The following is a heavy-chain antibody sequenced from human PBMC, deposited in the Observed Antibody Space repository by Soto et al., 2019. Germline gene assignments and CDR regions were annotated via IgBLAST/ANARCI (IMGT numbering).Heavy chain of an antibody. V-gene: IGHV4-30-4*01. CDR3: ARDEGGGYGDFDY. CDR2: IYYSGST. D-gene: IGHD3-16*01. Sequence: QVQLQESGPGLVKHSQTLSLTCTVSGGSISSGDCYWSWIRQPPGKGLEWIGYIYYSGSTYYNPSLKSRVTISVDTSKNQFSLKLSSVTAADTAVYYCARDEGGGYGDFDYLGQGTLVTVSS. J-gene: IGHJ4*02. CDR1: GGSISSGDCY.